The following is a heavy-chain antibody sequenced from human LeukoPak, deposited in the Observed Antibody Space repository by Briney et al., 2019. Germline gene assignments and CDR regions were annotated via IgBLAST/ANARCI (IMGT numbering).Heavy chain of an antibody. CDR2: IYYSGST. D-gene: IGHD3-22*01. V-gene: IGHV4-39*01. CDR1: GGSISSSSYY. J-gene: IGHJ4*02. Sequence: SETLSLTCTVSGGSISSSSYYWGWIRQPPGKGLEWIGSIYYSGSTYYNPSLKSRVTISVDTSKNQFSLKLSSVTAADTAVYYCARHRPGGVTTIIAIRGRYYFDYWGQGTLVTVSS. CDR3: ARHRPGGVTTIIAIRGRYYFDY.